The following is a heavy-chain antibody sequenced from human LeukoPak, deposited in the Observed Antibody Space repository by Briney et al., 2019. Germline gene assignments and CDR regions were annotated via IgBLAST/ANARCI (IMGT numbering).Heavy chain of an antibody. D-gene: IGHD2-2*01. J-gene: IGHJ3*02. V-gene: IGHV1-46*01. CDR3: ASGEYCSSTSCSPRIDAFDI. CDR1: GYTFTSYY. Sequence: ASVRVSCKASGYTFTSYYMHWVRQAPGQGLEWMGIINPCGGSTSYAQKFQGRVTMTRDTSTSTVYMELSSLRSEDTAVYYCASGEYCSSTSCSPRIDAFDIWGQGTMVTVSS. CDR2: INPCGGST.